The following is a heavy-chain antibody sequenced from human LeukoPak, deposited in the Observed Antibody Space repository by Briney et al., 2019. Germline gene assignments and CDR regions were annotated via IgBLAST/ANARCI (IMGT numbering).Heavy chain of an antibody. CDR2: ISGSGGST. CDR3: AAPLTNDAFDL. Sequence: QPGGSLRLSCTASGFTFGDYAMSWFRQAPGKGLEWVSAISGSGGSTYYADSVKGRFTISRDNSKNTLYLQMNSLRAEDTAVYYCAAPLTNDAFDLWGQGTMVTVSS. J-gene: IGHJ3*01. CDR1: GFTFGDYA. V-gene: IGHV3-23*01. D-gene: IGHD1/OR15-1a*01.